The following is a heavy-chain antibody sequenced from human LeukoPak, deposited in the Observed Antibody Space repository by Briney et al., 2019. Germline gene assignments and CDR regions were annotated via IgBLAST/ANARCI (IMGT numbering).Heavy chain of an antibody. Sequence: SETLSLICTVSGGSISSYCWSWMRQPPGKGLEWIGFISDSGSTSYNPSLKGRVTMSVDTSKNQFSLKLNSVSAADTAVYYCARSYLLGNYGNFDYWGQGTLVTVSS. CDR2: ISDSGST. CDR1: GGSISSYC. CDR3: ARSYLLGNYGNFDY. J-gene: IGHJ4*02. V-gene: IGHV4-59*01. D-gene: IGHD3-16*02.